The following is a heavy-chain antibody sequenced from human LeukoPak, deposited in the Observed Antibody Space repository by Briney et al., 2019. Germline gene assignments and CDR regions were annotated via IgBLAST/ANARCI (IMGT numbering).Heavy chain of an antibody. J-gene: IGHJ5*02. Sequence: EASVKVSCKASGYTFTGYYMHWVRQAPGQGLEWMGWINPNSGGTNYAQKLQGRVTMTTDTSTSTAYMELRSLRSDDTAVYYCARERVTMVRGWHNWFDPWGQGTLVTVSS. CDR2: INPNSGGT. V-gene: IGHV1-2*02. CDR3: ARERVTMVRGWHNWFDP. D-gene: IGHD3-10*01. CDR1: GYTFTGYY.